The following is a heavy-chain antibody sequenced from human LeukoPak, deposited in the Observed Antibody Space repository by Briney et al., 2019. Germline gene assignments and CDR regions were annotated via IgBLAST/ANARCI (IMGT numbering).Heavy chain of an antibody. V-gene: IGHV4-61*02. CDR3: ARARSTSYRTHYYYGMDV. D-gene: IGHD2-2*01. CDR1: GGSISSGSYY. J-gene: IGHJ6*02. Sequence: ASETLSLTCTVSGGSISSGSYYWSRIRQPAGKGLEWIGRIYTSGSTNYNPSLKSRVTISVDTSKNQFSLKLSSVTAADTAVYYCARARSTSYRTHYYYGMDVWGQGTTVTVSS. CDR2: IYTSGST.